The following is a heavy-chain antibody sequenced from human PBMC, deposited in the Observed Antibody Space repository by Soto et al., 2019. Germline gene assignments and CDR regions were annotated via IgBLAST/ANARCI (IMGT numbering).Heavy chain of an antibody. D-gene: IGHD4-17*01. CDR3: AREPETTTDHYYGMDV. V-gene: IGHV1-46*01. CDR2: ITPNGGST. J-gene: IGHJ6*02. CDR1: GYTFTSYY. Sequence: QVQLVQSGAEVKKPGASMKLSCKASGYTFTSYYIHWVRQAPGQGLEWMGIITPNGGSTSNAQKFHVRVTMTRDTYTTTVYMEVSRLRSEDTAVYYCAREPETTTDHYYGMDVWGHGTTVTVSS.